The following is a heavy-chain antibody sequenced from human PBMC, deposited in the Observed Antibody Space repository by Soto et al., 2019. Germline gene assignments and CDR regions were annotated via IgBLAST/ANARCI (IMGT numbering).Heavy chain of an antibody. CDR2: ISATGSST. CDR1: GFTFSSYA. CDR3: TKDHGYDYGYAFDI. J-gene: IGHJ3*02. V-gene: IGHV3-23*01. Sequence: GGSLRLSCAASGFTFSSYAMSWVRQAPGKGLEWVSDISATGSSTFYADSVKGRFTISRDNSKNTLYLQMNSLRAEDTVVYYCTKDHGYDYGYAFDIWGQGTMVTVSS. D-gene: IGHD5-18*01.